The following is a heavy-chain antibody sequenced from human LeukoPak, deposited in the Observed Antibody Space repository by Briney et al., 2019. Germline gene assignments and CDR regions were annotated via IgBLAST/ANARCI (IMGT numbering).Heavy chain of an antibody. D-gene: IGHD2-8*01. CDR1: GFTFSSYN. Sequence: GGSLRLSCAASGFTFSSYNMNWVRQAPGKGLEWVSSIRYSTTYTYYADSVKGRFTISRDNGKNSLFLQMNSLRAEDTAVYYCATEGVVSGTSGKSLFDYWGQGTLVTASS. CDR2: IRYSTTYT. V-gene: IGHV3-21*01. CDR3: ATEGVVSGTSGKSLFDY. J-gene: IGHJ4*02.